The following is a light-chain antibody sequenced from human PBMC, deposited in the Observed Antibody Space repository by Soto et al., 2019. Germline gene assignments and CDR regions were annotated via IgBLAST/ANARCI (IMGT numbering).Light chain of an antibody. CDR3: AAWDDSLNNVV. J-gene: IGLJ2*01. CDR1: SSNIGSNT. V-gene: IGLV1-44*01. Sequence: QSVLTQPPSASATPGQRVTISCSGSSSNIGSNTVNWYQQLPGTAPKLLIYSNNQRPSGVPDRFSGSKSGTSASLAISGLQSEDEADYYCAAWDDSLNNVVFGGGTKLTVL. CDR2: SNN.